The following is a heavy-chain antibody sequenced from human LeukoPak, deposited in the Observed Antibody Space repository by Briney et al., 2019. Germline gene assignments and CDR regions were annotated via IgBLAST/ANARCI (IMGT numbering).Heavy chain of an antibody. CDR2: IKQDGSEE. J-gene: IGHJ6*02. V-gene: IGHV3-7*05. CDR3: ARDPYSSTWSYGMDV. Sequence: GGSLRLSCAASGFTLSNYCMSWVRQAPGKGLEWVANIKQDGSEEVYVDSVKGRFTISRDNAKNSLFLQLNTLRAEDTAVYYGARDPYSSTWSYGMDVWGQGTTVTVSS. D-gene: IGHD6-6*01. CDR1: GFTLSNYC.